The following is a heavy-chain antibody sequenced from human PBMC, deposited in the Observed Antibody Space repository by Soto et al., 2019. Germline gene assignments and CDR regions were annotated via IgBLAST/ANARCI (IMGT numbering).Heavy chain of an antibody. J-gene: IGHJ4*02. CDR1: GGSFSGYY. CDR2: INHSGST. V-gene: IGHV4-34*01. Sequence: SETLSLTCAVYGGSFSGYYWSWIRQPPGKGLEWIGEINHSGSTNYNPSLKSRVTISVDTSKNQFSLKLSPVTAADTAVYYCARAGYSSSGGYYFDYWGQGTLVTVSS. CDR3: ARAGYSSSGGYYFDY. D-gene: IGHD6-13*01.